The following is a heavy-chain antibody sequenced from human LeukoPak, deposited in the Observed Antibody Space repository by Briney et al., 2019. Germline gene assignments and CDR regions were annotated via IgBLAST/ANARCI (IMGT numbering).Heavy chain of an antibody. CDR1: GFTFRNYA. CDR2: FSGSGTTT. V-gene: IGHV3-23*01. J-gene: IGHJ4*02. CDR3: AKGVRYFEPFDY. D-gene: IGHD3-9*01. Sequence: GGSLRLSCAASGFTFRNYAMNWVRQAPGKGLEWVSGFSGSGTTTDYADSVKGRFTISRDNSKNTLYLQMNSLRAEDTAVYYCAKGVRYFEPFDYWGQGTLVTVSS.